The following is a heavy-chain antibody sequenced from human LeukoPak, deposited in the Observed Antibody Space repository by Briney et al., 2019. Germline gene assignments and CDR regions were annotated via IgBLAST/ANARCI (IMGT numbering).Heavy chain of an antibody. J-gene: IGHJ4*02. Sequence: GGSLRLSCTASGFTFGDYAMSWVRQAPGKGLEWVGFIRSKAYGGTTEYAASVKGRFTISREDSKSIAYLQMNSLKTEDTAVYYCTRVVRFDILTGYLGGYFDYWGQGTLVTVSS. D-gene: IGHD3-9*01. V-gene: IGHV3-49*04. CDR3: TRVVRFDILTGYLGGYFDY. CDR2: IRSKAYGGTT. CDR1: GFTFGDYA.